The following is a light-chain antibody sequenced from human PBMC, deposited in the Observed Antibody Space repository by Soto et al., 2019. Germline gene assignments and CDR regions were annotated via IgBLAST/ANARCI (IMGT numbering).Light chain of an antibody. CDR3: TAWDDSXNGLYG. CDR2: SNN. CDR1: SSNIGSNT. Sequence: QSVLTQPPSASGTPGQRVTISCSGSSSNIGSNTVNWYQQLPGTAPKLLIYSNNQRPSGVPDRFSGSKSGTSASLAISGLQSEDEADYYCTAWDDSXNGLYGFRTGSKVT. V-gene: IGLV1-44*01. J-gene: IGLJ1*01.